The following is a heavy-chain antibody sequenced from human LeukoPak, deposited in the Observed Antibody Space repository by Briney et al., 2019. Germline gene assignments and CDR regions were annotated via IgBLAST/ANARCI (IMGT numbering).Heavy chain of an antibody. CDR3: ATDLYGGNVFDY. J-gene: IGHJ4*02. CDR2: FDPEDGET. Sequence: ASVKVSCKASGGTFSSYAINWVRQAPGKGLEWMGGFDPEDGETIYAQKFQGRVTMTEDTSTDTAYMELSSLRSEDTAVYYCATDLYGGNVFDYWGQGTLVTVSS. V-gene: IGHV1-24*01. D-gene: IGHD4-23*01. CDR1: GGTFSSYA.